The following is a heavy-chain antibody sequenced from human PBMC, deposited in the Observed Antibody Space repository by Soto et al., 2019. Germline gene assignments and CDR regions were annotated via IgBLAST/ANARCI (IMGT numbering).Heavy chain of an antibody. CDR3: ARVGRQSFYDGFPVY. V-gene: IGHV1-18*04. J-gene: IGHJ4*02. CDR1: GYTFTSYS. CDR2: ISAYNGNT. Sequence: GASVKVSCKTSGYTFTSYSISWVRQAPGQGLEWVGWISAYNGNTNYAQKLQGRVTMTTDTSTSTAYMELRSLRSDDTAVYYCARVGRQSFYDGFPVYWGQGTLVTVSS. D-gene: IGHD3-22*01.